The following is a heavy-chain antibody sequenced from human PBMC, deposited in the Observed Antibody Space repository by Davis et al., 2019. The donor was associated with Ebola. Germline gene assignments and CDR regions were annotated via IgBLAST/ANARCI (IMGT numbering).Heavy chain of an antibody. D-gene: IGHD2-15*01. V-gene: IGHV3-21*01. CDR1: GFIFSSDR. CDR3: ARGIKGSETPGDN. Sequence: GESLKIPCTASGFIFSSDRLNWVRQAPGNGLQWVSSMSGSSSHIFYADSVKGRFTISRDNAKNSLYLQMTRLRVEDTAMYYCARGIKGSETPGDNWGQGTLVTVSS. CDR2: MSGSSSHI. J-gene: IGHJ4*02.